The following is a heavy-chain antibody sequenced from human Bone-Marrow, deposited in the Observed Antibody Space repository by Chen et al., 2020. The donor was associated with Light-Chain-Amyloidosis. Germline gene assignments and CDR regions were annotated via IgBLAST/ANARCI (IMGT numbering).Heavy chain of an antibody. D-gene: IGHD3-10*01. V-gene: IGHV3-23*04. Sequence: EVQLVESGGGLVQPGGSLRLSCATSGFNFSSFGMSWVRQAPGKGLEGVSTVSGSTVSTYYAGAVKGRFIISRDNSKSTLYLQMNSLSAGDTAVYFCTRKGGYFDFWGQGSLVTVSS. CDR2: VSGSTVST. CDR1: GFNFSSFG. J-gene: IGHJ4*02. CDR3: TRKGGYFDF.